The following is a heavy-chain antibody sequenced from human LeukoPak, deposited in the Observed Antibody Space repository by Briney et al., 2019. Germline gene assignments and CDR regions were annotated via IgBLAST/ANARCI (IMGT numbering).Heavy chain of an antibody. CDR2: IYPLETT. Sequence: SETLSLTCTVSGGSISSGAYYWSWLRQPAGKEPEWIGRIYPLETTNYNPSLKSRVAISVDTSKNQFSLKLSSVTAADTAVYYCAREIVAGLGVSFDIWGQGTMVTVSS. J-gene: IGHJ3*02. CDR3: AREIVAGLGVSFDI. V-gene: IGHV4-61*02. D-gene: IGHD6-19*01. CDR1: GGSISSGAYY.